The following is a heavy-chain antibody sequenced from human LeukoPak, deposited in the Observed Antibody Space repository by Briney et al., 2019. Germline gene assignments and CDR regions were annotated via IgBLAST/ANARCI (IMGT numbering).Heavy chain of an antibody. J-gene: IGHJ4*02. CDR2: ISYDGSNK. CDR1: GFTFSSYA. D-gene: IGHD3-22*01. Sequence: GRSLRLSCAASGFTFSSYAIHWVRQAPGKGLEWVALISYDGSNKYYADSVTGRFSISRDNSKNTLYLQMNSLRAEDTAVYYCARDSAYESSGYWLDYWGQGTLVTVSS. V-gene: IGHV3-30-3*01. CDR3: ARDSAYESSGYWLDY.